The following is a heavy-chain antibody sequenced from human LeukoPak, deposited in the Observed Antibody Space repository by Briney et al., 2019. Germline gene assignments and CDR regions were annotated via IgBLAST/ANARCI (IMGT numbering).Heavy chain of an antibody. V-gene: IGHV4-30-2*01. CDR1: GGSISSGGYS. J-gene: IGHJ6*02. CDR3: ARGTTYYYGSGSYYSPDPYYYGMDV. CDR2: IYHSGST. D-gene: IGHD3-10*01. Sequence: SQTLSLTCAVSGGSISSGGYSWSWIRQPPGKGLEWIGYIYHSGSTYYNPSLKSRVTISVDRSKNQFSLKLSSVTASDTAVYYCARGTTYYYGSGSYYSPDPYYYGMDVWGQGTTVTVSS.